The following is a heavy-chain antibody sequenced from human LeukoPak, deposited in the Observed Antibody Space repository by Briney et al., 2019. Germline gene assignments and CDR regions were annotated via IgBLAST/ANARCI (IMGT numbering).Heavy chain of an antibody. CDR1: GFTVSSNY. CDR2: IYSGGST. D-gene: IGHD3-3*01. CDR3: ATPEYYDFWSGYSTNPYYYYYYGMDV. V-gene: IGHV3-66*01. Sequence: PGGSLRLSCAASGFTVSSNYMSWVRQAPGKGLEWVSVIYSGGSTYYADSVKGRFTISRDNSKNTLYLQMNSLRAEDTAVYYCATPEYYDFWSGYSTNPYYYYYYGMDVWGQGTTVTVSS. J-gene: IGHJ6*02.